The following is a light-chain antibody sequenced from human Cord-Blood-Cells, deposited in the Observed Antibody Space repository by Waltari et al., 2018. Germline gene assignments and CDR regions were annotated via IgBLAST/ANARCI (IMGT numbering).Light chain of an antibody. Sequence: QSVLTPPPSVSAAPGPTVTLSCSGSSSNIGHNYLSWYQQLPGTAPKLLIYENNKRPSGIPDRFSGSKSGTSATLGITGLQTGDEADYYCGTWDSSLSAGVFGGGTKLTVL. V-gene: IGLV1-51*02. CDR2: ENN. CDR1: SSNIGHNY. J-gene: IGLJ2*01. CDR3: GTWDSSLSAGV.